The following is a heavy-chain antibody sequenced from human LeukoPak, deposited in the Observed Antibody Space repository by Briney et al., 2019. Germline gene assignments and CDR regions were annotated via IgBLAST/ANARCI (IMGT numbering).Heavy chain of an antibody. Sequence: GGSLRLSCAASGFTFDDYAMHWVRQAPGKGLEWVFLISGDGGSTYYADSVKGRFTISRDNSKNSLYLQMNSLRTEDTALYYCAKGGGSSWYFPAFDIWGQGTMVTVSS. CDR3: AKGGGSSWYFPAFDI. CDR2: ISGDGGST. D-gene: IGHD6-13*01. CDR1: GFTFDDYA. V-gene: IGHV3-43*02. J-gene: IGHJ3*02.